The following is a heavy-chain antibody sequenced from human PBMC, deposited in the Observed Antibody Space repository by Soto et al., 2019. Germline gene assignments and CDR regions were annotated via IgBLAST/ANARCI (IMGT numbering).Heavy chain of an antibody. Sequence: PETLSLTCAVSSGSISSSNWWSWVRQPPGKGLEWIGEIYHSGSTNYNPSLKSRVTISVDKSKNQFSLKLSSVTAADTAVYYCAIGYSYGSLYMDVWGKGTTVTVSS. D-gene: IGHD5-18*01. CDR3: AIGYSYGSLYMDV. J-gene: IGHJ6*03. V-gene: IGHV4-4*03. CDR2: IYHSGST. CDR1: SGSISSSNW.